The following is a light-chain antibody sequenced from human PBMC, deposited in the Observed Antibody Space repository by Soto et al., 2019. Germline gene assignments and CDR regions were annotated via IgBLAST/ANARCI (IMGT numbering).Light chain of an antibody. J-gene: IGKJ2*01. Sequence: EIVLTQSPAILSLSPGERATLSCRASQSVSDSLAWYQQKPGQAPRLLIYDASNRASGIPARFSGSGSGTDFTLTISSLEPEDFALYYCQQRSNWVYIFGQGTKLEIK. V-gene: IGKV3-11*01. CDR2: DAS. CDR3: QQRSNWVYI. CDR1: QSVSDS.